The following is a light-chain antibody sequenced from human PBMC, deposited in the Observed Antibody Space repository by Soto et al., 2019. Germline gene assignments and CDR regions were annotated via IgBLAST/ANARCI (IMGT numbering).Light chain of an antibody. Sequence: EIVLTQSPATLSLSPGERATLSCRASQSVSSYLAWYQQKPGQAPRLLIYDASNRATGIPARFSGSGSGTDFPLTISSLEPEEFAVYYCQQRSNLPPYTFGQGTKLEIK. J-gene: IGKJ2*01. CDR3: QQRSNLPPYT. V-gene: IGKV3-11*01. CDR2: DAS. CDR1: QSVSSY.